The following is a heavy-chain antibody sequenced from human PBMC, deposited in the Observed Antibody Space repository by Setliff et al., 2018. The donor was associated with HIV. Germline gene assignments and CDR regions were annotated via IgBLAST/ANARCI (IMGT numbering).Heavy chain of an antibody. CDR3: ARDRAYASFDY. Sequence: GGSLRLSCAASGFNFNDYGMHWVRQAPGKGLEWVAFIRYDGSNEHYADSVKGRFTISRDNSKNTLALQMTSLRAEDTAVYYCARDRAYASFDYWGQGALVTVSS. CDR2: IRYDGSNE. V-gene: IGHV3-30*02. D-gene: IGHD3-16*01. J-gene: IGHJ4*02. CDR1: GFNFNDYG.